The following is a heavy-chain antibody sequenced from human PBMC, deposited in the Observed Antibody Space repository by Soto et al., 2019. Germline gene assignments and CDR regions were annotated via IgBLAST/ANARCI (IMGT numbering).Heavy chain of an antibody. CDR3: ARYGMYYDFWSGYYTRNDYYYYDMDV. CDR2: IYSGGST. D-gene: IGHD3-3*01. J-gene: IGHJ6*03. V-gene: IGHV3-66*01. CDR1: GFTVSSNY. Sequence: EVQLVESGGGLVQPGGSLRLSCAASGFTVSSNYMSWVRQAPGKGLEWVSVIYSGGSTYYADSVKGRFTISRDNSKNTLYLQMNSLRAEDTAVYYCARYGMYYDFWSGYYTRNDYYYYDMDVWGKGTTVTVSS.